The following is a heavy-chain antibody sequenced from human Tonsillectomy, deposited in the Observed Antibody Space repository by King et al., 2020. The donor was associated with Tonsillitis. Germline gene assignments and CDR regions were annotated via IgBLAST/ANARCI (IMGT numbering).Heavy chain of an antibody. Sequence: QLTLKESGPTLVKPTQTLTLTCTFSGFSISTSGVGVGWIRQPPGKALEWLALIYWDDDKRYSPSLKSRLTITKETSKNQVVLTMTNMDPVDTATYFCAHSSTVAPFDYWGQGTLVTVSS. CDR3: AHSSTVAPFDY. CDR1: GFSISTSGVG. J-gene: IGHJ4*02. V-gene: IGHV2-5*02. CDR2: IYWDDDK. D-gene: IGHD4-23*01.